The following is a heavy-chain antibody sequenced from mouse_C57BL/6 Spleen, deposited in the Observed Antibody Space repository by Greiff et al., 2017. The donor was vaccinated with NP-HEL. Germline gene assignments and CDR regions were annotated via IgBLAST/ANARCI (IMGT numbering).Heavy chain of an antibody. V-gene: IGHV1-54*01. Sequence: VQLQQSGAELVRPGTSVKVSCKASGYAFTNYLIEWVKQRPGQGLEWIGVINPGSGGTNYNEKFKGKATLTADKSSSTAYMQLSSLTSEDSAVYFCARGYYYGSSHYFDYWGQGTTLTVSS. CDR2: INPGSGGT. CDR1: GYAFTNYL. D-gene: IGHD1-1*01. J-gene: IGHJ2*01. CDR3: ARGYYYGSSHYFDY.